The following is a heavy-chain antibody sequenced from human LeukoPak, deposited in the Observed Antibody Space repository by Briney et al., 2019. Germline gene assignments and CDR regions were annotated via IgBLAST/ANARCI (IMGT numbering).Heavy chain of an antibody. CDR2: IWRGGNYK. V-gene: IGHV3-33*01. D-gene: IGHD6-19*01. J-gene: IGHJ5*02. Sequence: PGGSLRLSCSASGFNFGTHAMHWFRQAPGKGLEWVAMIWRGGNYKFYADSVKGRFTISRDDSRSDLSLQMDSLRVEDTALYHCVIDPPDSGWAFWSWGQGALVTVSS. CDR1: GFNFGTHA. CDR3: VIDPPDSGWAFWS.